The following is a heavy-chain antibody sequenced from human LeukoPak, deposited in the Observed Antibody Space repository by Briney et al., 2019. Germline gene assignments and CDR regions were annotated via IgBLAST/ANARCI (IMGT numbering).Heavy chain of an antibody. CDR3: ARTNWFDP. Sequence: ASVKVSCKASGYTFTSYGISWVRQAPGQGLEWMGWISAYNGNTNYAQKLQGRVTMTRDTSTSTVYMELSSLRPEDTAVYYCARTNWFDPWGQGTLVTVSS. J-gene: IGHJ5*02. V-gene: IGHV1-18*01. CDR1: GYTFTSYG. CDR2: ISAYNGNT.